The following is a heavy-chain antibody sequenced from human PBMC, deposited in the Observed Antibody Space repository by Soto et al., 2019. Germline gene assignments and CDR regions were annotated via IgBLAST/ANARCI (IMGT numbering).Heavy chain of an antibody. CDR3: GKERRGSGWSVCDF. CDR1: GFIFRDYA. Sequence: VQLLESGGGLVQPGGSLRLSCAASGFIFRDYAMNWVRQAPGKGLEWVSDISGSGDSARYADSVKGPFTISRDNSRDTLYLPMNSLRVDDTAVYYCGKERRGSGWSVCDFWGQGDLVTVSS. J-gene: IGHJ4*02. D-gene: IGHD6-19*01. V-gene: IGHV3-23*01. CDR2: ISGSGDSA.